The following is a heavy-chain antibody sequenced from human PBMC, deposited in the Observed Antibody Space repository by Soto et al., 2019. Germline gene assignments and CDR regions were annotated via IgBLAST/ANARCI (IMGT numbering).Heavy chain of an antibody. Sequence: QVPLVESGGGLVKPGGSLRLSCAASGFTFSDYYMSWIRQAPGKGLEWVSYINSSSSYTNYADSVKGRFTISRDNANNSLYLQMNSLRAEDTAVYYCARIITAAGGRRYFDLWGRGTLATVSS. CDR1: GFTFSDYY. CDR2: INSSSSYT. V-gene: IGHV3-11*05. D-gene: IGHD6-13*01. CDR3: ARIITAAGGRRYFDL. J-gene: IGHJ2*01.